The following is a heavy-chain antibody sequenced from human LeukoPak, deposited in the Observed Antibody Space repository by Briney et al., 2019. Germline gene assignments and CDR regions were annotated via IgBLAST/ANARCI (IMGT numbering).Heavy chain of an antibody. D-gene: IGHD2-21*01. V-gene: IGHV3-30*04. CDR3: ARDTVRGSHCADY. Sequence: PGRSLRLSCVASGFTFNIYALHWVRQAPGKGLDWVAVISNDANNKHYADSVKGRFTISRDNSKSTLYLQMNSLRAEDTAVYYCARDTVRGSHCADYWGQGTLVTVSS. CDR2: ISNDANNK. J-gene: IGHJ4*02. CDR1: GFTFNIYA.